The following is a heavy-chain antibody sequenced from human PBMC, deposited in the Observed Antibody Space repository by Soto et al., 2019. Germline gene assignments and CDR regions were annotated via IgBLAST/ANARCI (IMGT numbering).Heavy chain of an antibody. D-gene: IGHD4-17*01. Sequence: EVQLLESGGGLVQPGGSLRLSCAASGFTFSIYAMNWVRQAPGKGLEWDSVISGSGGSTYYAGSVKGRFTISRDNSKNTLYLQMNRLRAEDTAVYYCARRTVGWYFDLWGRGTLVTVSS. J-gene: IGHJ2*01. CDR2: ISGSGGST. CDR3: ARRTVGWYFDL. V-gene: IGHV3-23*01. CDR1: GFTFSIYA.